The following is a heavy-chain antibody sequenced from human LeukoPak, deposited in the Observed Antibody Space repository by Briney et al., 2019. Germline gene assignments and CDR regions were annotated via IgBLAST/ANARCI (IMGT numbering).Heavy chain of an antibody. Sequence: ASVKVSCKASGYTFTGYYMHWVRQAPGQGLEWMGWINPNSGGTNYAQKFQGRVTMTRDTSISTAYMELSRLRSDDTAVYYCARDPPNCGGDCYPDYWGQGTLVTVSS. CDR3: ARDPPNCGGDCYPDY. J-gene: IGHJ4*02. V-gene: IGHV1-2*02. CDR1: GYTFTGYY. D-gene: IGHD2-21*02. CDR2: INPNSGGT.